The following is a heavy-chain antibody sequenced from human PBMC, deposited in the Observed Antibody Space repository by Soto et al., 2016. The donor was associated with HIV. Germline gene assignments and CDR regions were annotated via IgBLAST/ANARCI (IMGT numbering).Heavy chain of an antibody. Sequence: EVQLVESGGGLIQPGGSRETLLCRLWIHLQHLCYALVRQAPGKGLEYVAAISSNGGGTYYANSVQGRFTISRDNSKNTLYLQMGSLRPDDMAVYYCATGSSDGWYIFDYWGQGTLVTVSP. CDR3: ATGSSDGWYIFDY. CDR1: IHLQHLC. J-gene: IGHJ4*02. V-gene: IGHV3-64*01. CDR2: ISSNGGGT. D-gene: IGHD6-19*01.